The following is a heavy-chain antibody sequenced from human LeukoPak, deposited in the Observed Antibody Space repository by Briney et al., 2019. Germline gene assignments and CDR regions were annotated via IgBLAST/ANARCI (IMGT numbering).Heavy chain of an antibody. J-gene: IGHJ4*02. V-gene: IGHV1-46*01. D-gene: IGHD3-22*01. CDR3: ARVAYYDSSGYEFDY. Sequence: VASVMVSCKASGYTFTSYYIHWVRQAPGQGLEWMGIINPSGGSTSYAQKFQGRVTMTRDTSTSTVYMELSSLRSEDTAVYYCARVAYYDSSGYEFDYWGQGTLVTVSS. CDR2: INPSGGST. CDR1: GYTFTSYY.